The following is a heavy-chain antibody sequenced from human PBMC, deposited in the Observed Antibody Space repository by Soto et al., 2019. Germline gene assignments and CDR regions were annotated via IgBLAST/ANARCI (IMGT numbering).Heavy chain of an antibody. V-gene: IGHV1-69*06. CDR2: IIPIFGTA. D-gene: IGHD3-9*01. CDR3: ARGDYDILTGDDYFDY. J-gene: IGHJ4*02. CDR1: GGTFSSYA. Sequence: QVQRVQSGAEVKKPGSSVKVSCKASGGTFSSYAISWVRQAPGHGLEWMGGIIPIFGTANYAQKFQGRVTITADKSTSTAYMELSSLRSEDTAVYYCARGDYDILTGDDYFDYWGQGTLVTVSS.